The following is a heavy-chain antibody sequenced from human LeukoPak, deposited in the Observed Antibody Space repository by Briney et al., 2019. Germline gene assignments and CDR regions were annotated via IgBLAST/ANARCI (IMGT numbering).Heavy chain of an antibody. Sequence: GGSLRLSCAASGFTFSSYSMNWVRQAPGKGLVWVSCTYPDGSTTGYAASVKGRFTISRDNAKSTLYLQITSLRAEDPAVYYCLADLISPSPYWGQGTLVTVSS. D-gene: IGHD3-3*02. CDR3: LADLISPSPY. CDR1: GFTFSSYS. CDR2: TYPDGSTT. V-gene: IGHV3-74*01. J-gene: IGHJ4*02.